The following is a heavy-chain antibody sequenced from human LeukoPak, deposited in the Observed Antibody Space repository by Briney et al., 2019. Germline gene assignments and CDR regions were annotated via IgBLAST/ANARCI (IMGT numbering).Heavy chain of an antibody. Sequence: SETLSLTCTVSGGSISSYYWSWIRQTAGKGLEWIGRIYTSGSTNYNPSLKSRVTMSVDTSKNQFSLKLSSVTAADTAVYYCARGGWYDILTGYYRDAFDIWGQGTMVTVSS. V-gene: IGHV4-4*07. CDR1: GGSISSYY. D-gene: IGHD3-9*01. CDR2: IYTSGST. CDR3: ARGGWYDILTGYYRDAFDI. J-gene: IGHJ3*02.